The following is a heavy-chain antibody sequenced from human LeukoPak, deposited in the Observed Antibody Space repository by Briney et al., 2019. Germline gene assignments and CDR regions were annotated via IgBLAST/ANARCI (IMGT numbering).Heavy chain of an antibody. J-gene: IGHJ4*02. CDR3: ARDSSPVADVGLF. CDR2: IYTYNGNA. D-gene: IGHD6-19*01. V-gene: IGHV1-18*01. CDR1: GYTFSAYG. Sequence: ASVKVSCKASGYTFSAYGISWVRQAPGQGLEWMGWIYTYNGNANYAEHLQGRVTLTSDSSTTTVYMELKNLTSDDTAVYYCARDSSPVADVGLFWGQGTLVTVSS.